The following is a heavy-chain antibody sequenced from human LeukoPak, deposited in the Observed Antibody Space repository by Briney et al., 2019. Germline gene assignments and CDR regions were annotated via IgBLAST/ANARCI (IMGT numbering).Heavy chain of an antibody. V-gene: IGHV3-23*01. D-gene: IGHD4/OR15-4a*01. J-gene: IGHJ4*02. CDR1: GFTFSSYA. CDR3: AKDPYGETTYYFDY. Sequence: GGSLRRSCAAVGFTFSSYAMSWVRQAPCNGLHWFSGTSGSGGSTYYADSVKGRFTISRDNSKNTLYLQMDSLRAEDTAVYYCAKDPYGETTYYFDYWGQGTLVTVSS. CDR2: TSGSGGST.